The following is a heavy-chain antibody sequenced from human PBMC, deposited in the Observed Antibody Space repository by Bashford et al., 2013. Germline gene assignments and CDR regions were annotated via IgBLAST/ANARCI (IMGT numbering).Heavy chain of an antibody. J-gene: IGHJ4*02. CDR2: IKSKSDGGTT. CDR3: MTPYSGYDDNDY. D-gene: IGHD5-12*01. V-gene: IGHV3-15*01. Sequence: VRQAPGKGLEWVGRIKSKSDGGTTDYAAPVKGRFTISRDDSKNTLYLQMNSLKTEDTAVYYCMTPYSGYDDNDYWGQGTLVTVSS.